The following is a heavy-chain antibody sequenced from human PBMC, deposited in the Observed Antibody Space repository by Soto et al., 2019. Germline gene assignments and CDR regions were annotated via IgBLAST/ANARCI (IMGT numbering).Heavy chain of an antibody. D-gene: IGHD3-22*01. V-gene: IGHV4-39*01. CDR3: AGGDYYHSSGYYFYYYTMDV. CDR2: VYYGGST. CDR1: GGSISSSSYY. Sequence: SETLSLTCTVSGGSISSSSYYWGWIRQPPGKGLEWVGNVYYGGSTYYNPSLKSRVTISVETSKSQFSLKLSSVTAADTAVYYCAGGDYYHSSGYYFYYYTMDVWGQGTTVTVSS. J-gene: IGHJ6*02.